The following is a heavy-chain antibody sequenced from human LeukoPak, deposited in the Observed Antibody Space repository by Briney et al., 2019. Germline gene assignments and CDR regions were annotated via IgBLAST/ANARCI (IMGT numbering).Heavy chain of an antibody. V-gene: IGHV3-53*01. CDR3: ARSLRVRGVPDYMDV. CDR1: GFTVSSNY. J-gene: IGHJ6*03. Sequence: GGSLRLSCAASGFTVSSNYMTWVRQAPGKGLEWVSVIHKNAITYYADTVKGRFTISRGNSKNMLYLQMNRLRAEDTAVYYCARSLRVRGVPDYMDVWGKGTTVIISS. D-gene: IGHD3-10*01. CDR2: IHKNAIT.